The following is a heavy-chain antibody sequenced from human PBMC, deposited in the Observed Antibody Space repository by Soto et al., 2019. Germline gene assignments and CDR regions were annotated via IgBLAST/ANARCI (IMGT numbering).Heavy chain of an antibody. CDR1: GASMSTYY. V-gene: IGHV4-59*01. CDR2: IYSSGSA. D-gene: IGHD1-26*01. CDR3: AKDRGLQSLWYFDY. J-gene: IGHJ4*02. Sequence: SETLSLTCTASGASMSTYYWNWIRQTPGKGLEWIGYIYSSGSANYNPSLKSRVAISIDTSKTQIFLNVTSVTAADTAVYYCAKDRGLQSLWYFDYWGQGTLVTVSS.